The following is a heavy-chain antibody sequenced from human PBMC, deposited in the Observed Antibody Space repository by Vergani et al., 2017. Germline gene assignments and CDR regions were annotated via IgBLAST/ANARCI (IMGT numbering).Heavy chain of an antibody. J-gene: IGHJ6*02. CDR2: ISSSGSTI. V-gene: IGHV3-11*04. CDR3: AIVPAARVYYYYYGMDV. CDR1: GFTFSDYY. Sequence: QVQLVESGGGLVKPGGSLRLSCAASGFTFSDYYMSWIRPAPGKGLEWVSYISSSGSTIYYADSVKGRFTISRDNAKNSLYLQMNSLRAEDTAVYYCAIVPAARVYYYYYGMDVWGQGTTVTVSS. D-gene: IGHD2-2*01.